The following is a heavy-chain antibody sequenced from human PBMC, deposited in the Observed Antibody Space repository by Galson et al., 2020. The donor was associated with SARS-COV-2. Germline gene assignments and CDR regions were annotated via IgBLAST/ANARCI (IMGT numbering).Heavy chain of an antibody. CDR1: GGSISSGSYY. CDR3: ATSPVSWLAAEVNRGYYFDY. D-gene: IGHD6-25*01. CDR2: IYTSGST. J-gene: IGHJ4*02. V-gene: IGHV4-61*02. Sequence: SETLSLTCTVSGGSISSGSYYWSWIRQPAGKGLEWIGRIYTSGSTNYNPSLKSRVTISVDTSKNQFSLKLSSVTAADTAVYYCATSPVSWLAAEVNRGYYFDYWGQGTRVTVSS.